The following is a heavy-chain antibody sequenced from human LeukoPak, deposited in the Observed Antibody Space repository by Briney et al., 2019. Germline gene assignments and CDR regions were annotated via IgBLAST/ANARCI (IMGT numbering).Heavy chain of an antibody. J-gene: IGHJ4*02. CDR1: GFTFSSYA. CDR2: ISYDGSNK. V-gene: IGHV3-30-3*01. Sequence: GGSLRLSCAASGFTFSSYAMHWVRQAPGKGLEWVAVISYDGSNKYYADSVKGRFTISRDNSKNTLYLQMNSLRAEDTAVYYCASVEAAAPWLTAIENWGQGTLVTVSS. CDR3: ASVEAAAPWLTAIEN. D-gene: IGHD6-25*01.